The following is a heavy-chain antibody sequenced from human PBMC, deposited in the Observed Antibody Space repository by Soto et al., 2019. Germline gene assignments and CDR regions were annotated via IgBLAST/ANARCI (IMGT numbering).Heavy chain of an antibody. CDR3: ARQGTVVTPGRHYYGMDV. CDR2: IYPGDSDT. Sequence: GASLKISCKGSGYSFTSYWIGWVRQMPGKGLEWMGIIYPGDSDTRYSPSFQGQVTISADKSISTAYLQWSSLKASDTAMYYCARQGTVVTPGRHYYGMDVWGQGTTVTVSS. CDR1: GYSFTSYW. V-gene: IGHV5-51*01. J-gene: IGHJ6*02. D-gene: IGHD4-17*01.